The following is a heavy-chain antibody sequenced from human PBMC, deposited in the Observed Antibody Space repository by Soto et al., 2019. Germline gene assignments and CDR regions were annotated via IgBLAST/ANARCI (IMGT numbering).Heavy chain of an antibody. CDR3: ARSPIAATGSLEY. V-gene: IGHV1-18*01. J-gene: IGHJ4*02. CDR2: ISAYNGNR. D-gene: IGHD2-15*01. CDR1: GYTFFNYG. Sequence: QVQLVQSGAEVKNPGASVKVSCKASGYTFFNYGITWVRQAPGQGLEWMGWISAYNGNRNYAQKFQGRVTMTTDTSTSTAYMELMTLRSDDTAVYYCARSPIAATGSLEYWGQGPLVTVSS.